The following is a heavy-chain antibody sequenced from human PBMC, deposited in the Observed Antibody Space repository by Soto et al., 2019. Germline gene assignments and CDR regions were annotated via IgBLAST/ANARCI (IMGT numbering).Heavy chain of an antibody. CDR1: GFTFSSSA. CDR3: AASILGATHAGQSDY. V-gene: IGHV1-58*01. J-gene: IGHJ4*02. D-gene: IGHD1-26*01. CDR2: IVVGSGNT. Sequence: ASVKVSCKASGFTFSSSAVQWVRQARGQRLEWIGWIVVGSGNTNYAQKFQERVTITRDMSTSTAYMELSSLRSEDTAVYYCAASILGATHAGQSDYWGQGTLVTVSS.